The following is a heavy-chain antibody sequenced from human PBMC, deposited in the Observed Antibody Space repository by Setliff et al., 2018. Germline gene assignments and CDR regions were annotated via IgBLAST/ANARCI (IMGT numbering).Heavy chain of an antibody. CDR1: GFTFSSYG. D-gene: IGHD3-10*01. V-gene: IGHV3-48*04. CDR2: ISSSSSTI. CDR3: ARGLGEITMVRGVRVK. J-gene: IGHJ4*02. Sequence: PGGSLRLSCAASGFTFSSYGMNWVRQAPGKGLEWVSYISSSSSTIYYADSVKGRFTISRDNAKNSLYLQMNSLRAEDTAVYYCARGLGEITMVRGVRVKWGQGTLVTVSS.